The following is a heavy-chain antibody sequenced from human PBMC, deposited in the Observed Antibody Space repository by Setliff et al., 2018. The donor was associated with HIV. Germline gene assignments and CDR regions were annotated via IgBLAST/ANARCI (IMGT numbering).Heavy chain of an antibody. D-gene: IGHD3-22*01. CDR3: ARLSRHYSDSTAYHDAFDV. J-gene: IGHJ3*01. CDR2: IYPGDSDT. V-gene: IGHV5-51*01. Sequence: LKISCKGSGYSFNIYWIGWVRQMPGKGLEWMGIIYPGDSDTIYSPSFQGQVTISVDKSITTAYLQWSSLKAPDTAMYYCARLSRHYSDSTAYHDAFDVWGQGTKVTVSS. CDR1: GYSFNIYW.